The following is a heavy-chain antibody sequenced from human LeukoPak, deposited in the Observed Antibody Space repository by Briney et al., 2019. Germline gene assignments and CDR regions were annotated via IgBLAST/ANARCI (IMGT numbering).Heavy chain of an antibody. J-gene: IGHJ4*02. CDR3: ARDGRAGPNYFDY. CDR2: ISSSGSTI. V-gene: IGHV3-11*01. Sequence: GGSLRLSCAASGFTFSDYYMSWIRKAPGKGPEWVSYISSSGSTIYYADSVKGRFTISRDNAKNSLYLQMNSLRAEDTAVYYCARDGRAGPNYFDYWGQGTLVTVSS. D-gene: IGHD6-19*01. CDR1: GFTFSDYY.